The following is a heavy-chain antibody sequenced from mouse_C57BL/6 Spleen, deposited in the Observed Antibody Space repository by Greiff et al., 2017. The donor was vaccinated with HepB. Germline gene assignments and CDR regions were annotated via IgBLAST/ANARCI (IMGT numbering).Heavy chain of an antibody. D-gene: IGHD1-1*01. J-gene: IGHJ1*03. Sequence: VQLQQPGAELVKPGASVKLSCKASGYTFTSYWMHWVKQRPGRGLEWIGRIDPNSGGTKYNEKFKSKATLTVDKPSSTAYMQLSSLTSEDSAVYYCARYPNYYGSIWYFDVWGTGTTVTVSS. CDR2: IDPNSGGT. CDR1: GYTFTSYW. CDR3: ARYPNYYGSIWYFDV. V-gene: IGHV1-72*01.